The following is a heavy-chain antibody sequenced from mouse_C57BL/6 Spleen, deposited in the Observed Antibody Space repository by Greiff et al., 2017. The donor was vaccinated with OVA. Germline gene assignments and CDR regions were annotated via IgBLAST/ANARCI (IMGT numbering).Heavy chain of an antibody. J-gene: IGHJ2*01. CDR3: AGPSTTVPYYFDY. CDR2: ILPGSGST. V-gene: IGHV1-9*01. CDR1: GYTFTGYW. Sequence: QVQLQQSGAELMKPGASVKLSCKATGYTFTGYWIEWVKQRPGHGLEWIGEILPGSGSTNYNVKFKGKATFTADTSSNTAYMQLSSLTTEDSAIYYCAGPSTTVPYYFDYWGQGTTLTVSS. D-gene: IGHD1-1*01.